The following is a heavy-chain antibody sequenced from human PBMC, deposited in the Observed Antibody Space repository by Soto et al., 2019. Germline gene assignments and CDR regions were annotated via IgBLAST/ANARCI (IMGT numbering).Heavy chain of an antibody. CDR2: INHSGST. CDR3: ARGPHETVAAGSGSCGIDY. CDR1: GGSFSGYY. V-gene: IGHV4-34*01. D-gene: IGHD2-15*01. J-gene: IGHJ4*02. Sequence: QVQLQQWGAGLLKPSETLSLTCAVYGGSFSGYYWSWIRQPPGKGLEWIGEINHSGSTNYNPSLKNRVTISVDTSKNQFSLKLSSVTAADTAVYYCARGPHETVAAGSGSCGIDYWGQGTLVTISS.